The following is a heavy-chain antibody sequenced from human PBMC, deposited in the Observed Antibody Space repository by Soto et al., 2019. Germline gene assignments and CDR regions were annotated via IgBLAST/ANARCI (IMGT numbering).Heavy chain of an antibody. V-gene: IGHV3-23*01. Sequence: PGGSLRLSCGASGFTISNYAMTWVRQAPGKGLEWVSAISGGGGGTYYADSVKGRFTISRDNAYKSLYLQMNSLRAEDTAVYYCARVPSSVTGPRYNWFDPWGQGTLVTVSS. CDR2: ISGGGGGT. CDR3: ARVPSSVTGPRYNWFDP. D-gene: IGHD2-21*02. J-gene: IGHJ5*02. CDR1: GFTISNYA.